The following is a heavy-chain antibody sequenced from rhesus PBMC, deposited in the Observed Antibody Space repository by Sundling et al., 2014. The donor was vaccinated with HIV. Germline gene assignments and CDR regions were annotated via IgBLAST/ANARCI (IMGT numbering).Heavy chain of an antibody. J-gene: IGHJ4*01. D-gene: IGHD3-3*01. CDR1: GDSISGYYY. Sequence: QVQLQESGPGLVKPSETLSLTCTVYGDSISGYYYWIWIRQPPGKGLEWIGNIYGSDSSSYYNPSLKSRVTLSVDTSKNQLSLRLNSVTAADTAVYYCAKTGPWTGFYSFDYWGQGVLVTVSS. CDR2: IYGSDSSS. CDR3: AKTGPWTGFYSFDY. V-gene: IGHV4-143*01.